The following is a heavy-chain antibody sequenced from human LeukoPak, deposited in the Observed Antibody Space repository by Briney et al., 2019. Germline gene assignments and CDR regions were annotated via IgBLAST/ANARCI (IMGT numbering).Heavy chain of an antibody. CDR2: ISAYNGNT. CDR3: ARDGANYDILTGYYLPLGY. D-gene: IGHD3-9*01. Sequence: GASVKVSCKASGYTFTSYGISWVRQAPGQGLEWMGRISAYNGNTNYAQKLQGRVTMTTDTSTSTAYMELRSLRSDDTAVYYCARDGANYDILTGYYLPLGYWGQGTLVTVSS. J-gene: IGHJ4*02. CDR1: GYTFTSYG. V-gene: IGHV1-18*01.